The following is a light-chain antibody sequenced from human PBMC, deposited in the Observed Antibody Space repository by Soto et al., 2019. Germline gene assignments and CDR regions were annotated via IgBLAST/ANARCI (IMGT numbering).Light chain of an antibody. V-gene: IGKV1-39*01. Sequence: EIQMTQSPSSLSASLGERATLTCRASQIISSYLTWYQQKPGKAPRLLIYGASSMHSGVPARFSGSGSGTDFTLTISSLQPEDFATYYCQQSYSTPWTFGQGTKVDIK. CDR3: QQSYSTPWT. CDR2: GAS. CDR1: QIISSY. J-gene: IGKJ1*01.